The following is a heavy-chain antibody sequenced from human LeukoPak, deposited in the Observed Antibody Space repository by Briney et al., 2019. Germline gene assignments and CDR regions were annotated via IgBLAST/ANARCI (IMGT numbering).Heavy chain of an antibody. D-gene: IGHD2-15*01. J-gene: IGHJ6*02. Sequence: GGSLRLSCAASGFTFSGYWMLWVRQAPGKGLEWVSSISSSSSYIYYADSVKGRFTISRDNAKTSLYLQMNSLRAEDTAVYYCARDGVVVVAATEGGYYYYGMDVWGQGTTVTVSS. V-gene: IGHV3-21*01. CDR1: GFTFSGYW. CDR3: ARDGVVVVAATEGGYYYYGMDV. CDR2: ISSSSSYI.